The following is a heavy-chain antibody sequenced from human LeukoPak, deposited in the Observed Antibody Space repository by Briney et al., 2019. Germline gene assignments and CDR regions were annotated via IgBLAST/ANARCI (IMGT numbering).Heavy chain of an antibody. D-gene: IGHD3-10*01. CDR2: ISADSATT. CDR1: GFTFDDYR. V-gene: IGHV3-20*04. Sequence: PGGSLRLSCAASGFTFDDYRMSWVRQAPGKGLEWVSVISADSATTFYADSVKGRFTISRDNAKNTVFLQMSSLRAEDTALYYCARKSASGNYPLDYWGQGTLVTVSS. CDR3: ARKSASGNYPLDY. J-gene: IGHJ4*02.